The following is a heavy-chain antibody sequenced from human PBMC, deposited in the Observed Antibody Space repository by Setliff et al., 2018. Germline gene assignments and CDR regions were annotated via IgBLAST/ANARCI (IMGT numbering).Heavy chain of an antibody. CDR3: ARYNYYDSSGYFLTFDY. V-gene: IGHV4-39*01. D-gene: IGHD3-22*01. Sequence: KTSETLSLTCTVSGGSISSSSYYWGWIRQPPGKGLEWIGSIYYSGSTCYNPSLKSRVTISVDTSKNQFSLKLSSVTAADTAVYYCARYNYYDSSGYFLTFDYWGQGTLVTVSS. CDR1: GGSISSSSYY. J-gene: IGHJ4*02. CDR2: IYYSGST.